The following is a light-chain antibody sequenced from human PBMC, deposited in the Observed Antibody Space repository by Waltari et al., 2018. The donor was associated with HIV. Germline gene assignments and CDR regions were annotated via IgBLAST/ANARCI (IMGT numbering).Light chain of an antibody. CDR3: CAYAGSTTYVI. CDR2: EVS. V-gene: IGLV2-23*02. J-gene: IGLJ2*01. Sequence: QSALTQPASVSGSPGQSITISCTGTSSAVGGYTLVSWYQQHPGKAPKLMIYEVSKRPSGVSNRFSVSKSGNTASLTISGLQAEDEADYYCCAYAGSTTYVIFGGGTKLTVL. CDR1: SSAVGGYTL.